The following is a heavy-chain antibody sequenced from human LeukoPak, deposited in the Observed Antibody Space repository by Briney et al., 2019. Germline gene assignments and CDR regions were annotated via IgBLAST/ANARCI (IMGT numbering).Heavy chain of an antibody. Sequence: EGSLRLSCAASGFTFSSYAMHWVRQAPGKGLEWVAVISYDGSNKYYADSVKGRFTISRDNSKNTLYLQMNSLRAEDTAVYYCARDLDVVVAATYGFDYWGQGTLVTVSS. J-gene: IGHJ4*02. CDR3: ARDLDVVVAATYGFDY. CDR2: ISYDGSNK. CDR1: GFTFSSYA. D-gene: IGHD2-15*01. V-gene: IGHV3-30*04.